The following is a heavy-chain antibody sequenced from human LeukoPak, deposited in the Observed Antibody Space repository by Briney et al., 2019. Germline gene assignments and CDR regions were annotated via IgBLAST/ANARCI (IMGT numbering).Heavy chain of an antibody. CDR3: ARFERGSSSGDAFDI. J-gene: IGHJ3*02. Sequence: ASVKVSCKASGYTFTSYYMHWVRQAPGQGLEWMGIINPSGGSTSYTQKFQGRVTMTRDTSTSTVYMELSSLRSEDTAVYYCARFERGSSSGDAFDIWGQGTMVTVSS. CDR1: GYTFTSYY. V-gene: IGHV1-46*01. CDR2: INPSGGST. D-gene: IGHD6-6*01.